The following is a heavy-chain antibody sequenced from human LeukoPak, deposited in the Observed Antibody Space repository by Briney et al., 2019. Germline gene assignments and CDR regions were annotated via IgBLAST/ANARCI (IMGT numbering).Heavy chain of an antibody. CDR3: ARTTAPYSSSWYSGYWFDP. Sequence: SETLSLTCAVSGGSISSGGYSWSWIRQPPGKGLEWIGYIYYSGSTNYNPSLKSRVTISVDTSKNQFSLKLSSVTAADTAVYYCARTTAPYSSSWYSGYWFDPWGQGTLVTVSS. CDR2: IYYSGST. CDR1: GGSISSGGYS. J-gene: IGHJ5*02. D-gene: IGHD6-13*01. V-gene: IGHV4-61*08.